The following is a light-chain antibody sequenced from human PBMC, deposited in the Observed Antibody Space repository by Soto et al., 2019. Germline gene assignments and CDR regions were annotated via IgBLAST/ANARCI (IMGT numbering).Light chain of an antibody. Sequence: DIHMTLSPSSLSASVGDRVTVTCRASQDIRNYLAWYQQKPGKAPKLLIYAASTLQSGVPSRFSGSGYGTDFNLTISCLQSEDFATYYCQQYYSYPWTFGQGTKVDIK. CDR1: QDIRNY. CDR2: AAS. V-gene: IGKV1-9*01. CDR3: QQYYSYPWT. J-gene: IGKJ1*01.